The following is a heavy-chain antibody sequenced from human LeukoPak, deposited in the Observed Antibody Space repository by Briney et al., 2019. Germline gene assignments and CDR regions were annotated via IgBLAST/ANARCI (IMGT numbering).Heavy chain of an antibody. CDR3: ARLAVAAYNWFDP. Sequence: SQTLSLTCTVSGGSISSGGYYWSWIRQPPGKGLEWIGYIYYSGSTNYNPSLKSRVTISVDTSKNQFSLKLSSVTAADTAVYYCARLAVAAYNWFDPWGQGTLVTVSS. CDR2: IYYSGST. CDR1: GGSISSGGYY. D-gene: IGHD6-19*01. J-gene: IGHJ5*02. V-gene: IGHV4-61*08.